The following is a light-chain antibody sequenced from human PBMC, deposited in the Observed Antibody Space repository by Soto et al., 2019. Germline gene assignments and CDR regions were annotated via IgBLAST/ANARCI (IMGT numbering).Light chain of an antibody. J-gene: IGKJ1*01. Sequence: EIVITQSPATVTVSPGERVTLSCRASQSVSIDLAWYQQKPGQAPRLLIYGASTRATGIPARFSGSGSGTEFTLTISSLQSEDFAVYYCQQYNNWPQTFGQGTKV. CDR3: QQYNNWPQT. CDR2: GAS. V-gene: IGKV3-15*01. CDR1: QSVSID.